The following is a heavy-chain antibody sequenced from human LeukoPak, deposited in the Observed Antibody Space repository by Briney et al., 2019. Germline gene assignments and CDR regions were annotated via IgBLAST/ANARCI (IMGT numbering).Heavy chain of an antibody. V-gene: IGHV1-24*01. CDR1: GYTLTELS. J-gene: IGHJ5*02. Sequence: ASVKVSCKVSGYTLTELSMHWVRQAPGKGLEWMGGFDPEDGETIYAQKFQGRVTMTEDTSTDTAYMELSSLRSEDTAVYYCATVAGRLGELSLYPDFDPWGQGTLATVSS. CDR3: ATVAGRLGELSLYPDFDP. D-gene: IGHD3-16*02. CDR2: FDPEDGET.